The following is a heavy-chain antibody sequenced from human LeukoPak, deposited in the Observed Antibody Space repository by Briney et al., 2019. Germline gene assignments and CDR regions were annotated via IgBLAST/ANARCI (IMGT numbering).Heavy chain of an antibody. CDR1: GYTFTSYD. V-gene: IGHV1-8*01. Sequence: ASVKVSCKASGYTFTSYDINWVRQATGQGLEWMGWMNPNSGNTGYAQKFQGRVTMTRNTSISTAYMELSSLRSEDTAVYYCARAYSSSWYPIPYYFDYWGQGTLVTVSS. J-gene: IGHJ4*02. D-gene: IGHD6-13*01. CDR2: MNPNSGNT. CDR3: ARAYSSSWYPIPYYFDY.